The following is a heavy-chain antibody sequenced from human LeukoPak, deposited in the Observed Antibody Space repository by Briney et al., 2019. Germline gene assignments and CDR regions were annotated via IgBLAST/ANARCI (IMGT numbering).Heavy chain of an antibody. D-gene: IGHD5/OR15-5a*01. CDR1: GGSISSGGYD. Sequence: SQTLSLTCTVSGGSISSGGYDWSWLRQHPGKGLEWIGYIYYSGSTNYNPSLKSRLTISVDTSKNQFSLKLSSVTAADTAVYYCARTPLRLNWFDPWGQGTLVTVSS. CDR2: IYYSGST. CDR3: ARTPLRLNWFDP. V-gene: IGHV4-31*03. J-gene: IGHJ5*02.